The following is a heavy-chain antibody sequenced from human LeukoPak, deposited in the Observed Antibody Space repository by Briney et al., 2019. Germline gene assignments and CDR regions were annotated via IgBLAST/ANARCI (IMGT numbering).Heavy chain of an antibody. V-gene: IGHV4-59*01. D-gene: IGHD6-13*01. CDR2: IYYSGST. CDR3: ARQPSTWFTSFDS. J-gene: IGHJ4*02. Sequence: SETLSLTCTVSGGSLSSYFWSWIRQPPGKGLEWIAYIYYSGSTNYNPSLKSRVTISVDTSKNQFSLKLSSVTAADTAVYYCARQPSTWFTSFDSWGQGTLVTVSS. CDR1: GGSLSSYF.